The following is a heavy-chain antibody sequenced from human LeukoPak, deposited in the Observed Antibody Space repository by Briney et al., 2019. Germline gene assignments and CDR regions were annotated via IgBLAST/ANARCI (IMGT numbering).Heavy chain of an antibody. J-gene: IGHJ5*02. Sequence: GGSLRLSCAASGFIFSSYSMNWVRQAPGRGLEWVANIRSDGSQKYSVDSVKGRFTISRDNAKSSLYLQMNSLRAEDTAVYYCVRGSSGTAVRGISWAWFDPWGQGTLVTVSS. CDR3: VRGSSGTAVRGISWAWFDP. CDR1: GFIFSSYS. CDR2: IRSDGSQK. V-gene: IGHV3-7*05. D-gene: IGHD3-10*01.